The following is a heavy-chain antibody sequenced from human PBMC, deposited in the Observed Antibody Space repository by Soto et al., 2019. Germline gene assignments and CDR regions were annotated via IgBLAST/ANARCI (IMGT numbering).Heavy chain of an antibody. CDR3: ARGKRYSSSWYSFDY. J-gene: IGHJ4*02. Sequence: SQTPSTTCATSGERVSNKSAALNWIRQSPSKGLEWLGRTYYRSKWYNDYAVSVKSRITINPDTSKNQFSLQLNSVTPEDTAVYYCARGKRYSSSWYSFDYWGQGTLVTVSS. V-gene: IGHV6-1*01. CDR2: TYYRSKWYN. D-gene: IGHD6-13*01. CDR1: GERVSNKSAA.